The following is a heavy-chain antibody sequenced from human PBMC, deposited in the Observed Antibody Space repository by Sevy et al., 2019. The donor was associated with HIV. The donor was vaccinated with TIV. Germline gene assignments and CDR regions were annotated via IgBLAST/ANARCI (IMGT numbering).Heavy chain of an antibody. CDR2: ISSNGDST. Sequence: GGSLRLSCSASGFNFSMYGMHWVRQAPGKGLEYVSVISSNGDSTYYTDSVKGRFTISRDNSKTTLYLQMSSVRNDDTAVYYCLKDTGFDDVFDIWGQGTMVTVSS. D-gene: IGHD2-15*01. CDR3: LKDTGFDDVFDI. J-gene: IGHJ3*02. CDR1: GFNFSMYG. V-gene: IGHV3-64D*06.